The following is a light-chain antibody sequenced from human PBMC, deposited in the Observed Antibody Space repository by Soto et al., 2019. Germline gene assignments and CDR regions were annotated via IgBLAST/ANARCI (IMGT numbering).Light chain of an antibody. J-gene: IGKJ1*01. V-gene: IGKV3-15*01. Sequence: EIVMTQYPDTLSVSPGERATLSCRASQSVSRKLAWYQQTRGQAPRLLIYGASTRATGVPARFSGSGSGTEFTLTISNLQSEDFAVYHCQQYDKWPRTFGQGTKVDIK. CDR3: QQYDKWPRT. CDR1: QSVSRK. CDR2: GAS.